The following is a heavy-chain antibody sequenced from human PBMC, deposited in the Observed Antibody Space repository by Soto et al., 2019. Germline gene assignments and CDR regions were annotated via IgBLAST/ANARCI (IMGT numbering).Heavy chain of an antibody. J-gene: IGHJ6*02. CDR3: AATGGHYFGLDV. Sequence: QVQLLQSGGEVKKPGASVKVSGNSSDKTFPYNGINWVRRAPGQGLEWMGWISGYNGNTKYAQKFQDRVTMSADTSTRTAYMEMRSLTSDDTAVYFCAATGGHYFGLDVWGQGTTVTVSS. CDR2: ISGYNGNT. V-gene: IGHV1-18*01. CDR1: DKTFPYNG. D-gene: IGHD2-8*02.